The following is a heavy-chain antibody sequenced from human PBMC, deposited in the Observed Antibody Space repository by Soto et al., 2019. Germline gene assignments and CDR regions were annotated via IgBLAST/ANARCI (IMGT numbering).Heavy chain of an antibody. Sequence: SETLSLTCAVSGDSISSGGYSWSWIRQPPGKGLEWIGYIYHSGSTYYNPSLKSRVTISVDRSKNQFSLKLSSVTAADTAVYYCAREPYYYDSSGSAWGQGTLVTVSS. CDR1: GDSISSGGYS. J-gene: IGHJ5*02. D-gene: IGHD3-22*01. CDR2: IYHSGST. V-gene: IGHV4-30-2*01. CDR3: AREPYYYDSSGSA.